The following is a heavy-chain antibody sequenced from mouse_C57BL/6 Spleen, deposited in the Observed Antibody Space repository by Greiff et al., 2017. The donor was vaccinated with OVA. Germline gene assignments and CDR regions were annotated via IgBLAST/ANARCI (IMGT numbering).Heavy chain of an antibody. CDR3: ARDYGSSYDNFDY. CDR1: GYSITSGYY. V-gene: IGHV3-6*01. J-gene: IGHJ2*01. CDR2: ISYDGSN. Sequence: VQLQQSGPGLVKPSQSLSLTCSVTGYSITSGYYWNWIRQFPGNKLEWMGYISYDGSNNYNPSLKNRISITRDTSKNQFFLKLNSVTTEDTATYYCARDYGSSYDNFDYWGQGTTLTVSS. D-gene: IGHD1-1*01.